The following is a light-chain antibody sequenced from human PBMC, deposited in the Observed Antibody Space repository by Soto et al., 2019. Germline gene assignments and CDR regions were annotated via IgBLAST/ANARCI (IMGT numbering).Light chain of an antibody. V-gene: IGLV1-44*01. CDR1: SSNIGSNT. CDR2: SNN. J-gene: IGLJ2*01. CDR3: AAWDDSPNGV. Sequence: QLVLTQPPSASGTPGQRVTISCSGSSSNIGSNTVNWYQQLPGTAPKLLIYSNNQRPSGVPDRFSGSKSGTSASLAISGLQSEDEADYYCAAWDDSPNGVFGGGTKLTVL.